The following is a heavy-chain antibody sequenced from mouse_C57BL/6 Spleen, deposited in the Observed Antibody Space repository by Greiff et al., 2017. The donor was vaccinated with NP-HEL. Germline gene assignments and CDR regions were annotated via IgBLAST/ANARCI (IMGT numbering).Heavy chain of an antibody. D-gene: IGHD1-1*02. J-gene: IGHJ2*01. V-gene: IGHV1-22*01. CDR1: GYTFTDYN. CDR3: AREIGGYGYFDY. CDR2: INPNNGGT. Sequence: VQLKQSGPELVKPGASVKMSCKASGYTFTDYNMHWVKQSHGKSLEWIGYINPNNGGTSYNQKFKGKATLTVNKSSSTAYMELRSLTSEDSAVYYCAREIGGYGYFDYWGQGTTLTVSS.